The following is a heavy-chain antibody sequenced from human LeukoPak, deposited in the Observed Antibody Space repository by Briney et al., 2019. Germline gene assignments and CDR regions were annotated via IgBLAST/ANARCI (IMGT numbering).Heavy chain of an antibody. Sequence: GSLRLSCAASGFTFSSYAMSWVRQAPGKGLEWVSAISGSGGSTYYADSVKGRFTISRDNSKNTLYLQMNSLRAEDTAVYHCATRGHCSSTSCYADYYGMDVWGKGTTVTVSS. V-gene: IGHV3-23*01. CDR1: GFTFSSYA. CDR2: ISGSGGST. D-gene: IGHD2-2*01. J-gene: IGHJ6*04. CDR3: ATRGHCSSTSCYADYYGMDV.